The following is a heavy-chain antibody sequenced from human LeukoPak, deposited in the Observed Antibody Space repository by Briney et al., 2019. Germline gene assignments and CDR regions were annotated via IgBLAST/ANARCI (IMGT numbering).Heavy chain of an antibody. V-gene: IGHV1-69*01. CDR1: GGTFSSYA. CDR3: ATLPRPDRDGYSAVDY. CDR2: IIPIFGTA. J-gene: IGHJ4*02. D-gene: IGHD5-24*01. Sequence: ASVKVSCKASGGTFSSYAISWVRQAPGQGLEWMGGIIPIFGTANYAQKFQGRVTITADESTSTAYMELSSLRSEDTAVYYCATLPRPDRDGYSAVDYWGQGTLVTVSS.